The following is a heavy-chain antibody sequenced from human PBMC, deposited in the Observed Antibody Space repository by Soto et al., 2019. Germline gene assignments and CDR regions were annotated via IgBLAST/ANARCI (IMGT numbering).Heavy chain of an antibody. V-gene: IGHV4-39*01. Sequence: SETLSLTCNVSGGSISSSSYYWGWIRQPPGKGLEWIASIYYSGHTYYNPSLKSQVTISVDTSKNQFSLKLSSVTAADTAVYYCAMSLWFGNTPNWFDPWGQGTLVTVS. J-gene: IGHJ5*02. CDR2: IYYSGHT. CDR1: GGSISSSSYY. D-gene: IGHD3-10*01. CDR3: AMSLWFGNTPNWFDP.